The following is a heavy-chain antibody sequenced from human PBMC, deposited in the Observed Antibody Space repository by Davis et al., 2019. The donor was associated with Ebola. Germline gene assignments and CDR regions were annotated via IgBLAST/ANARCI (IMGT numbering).Heavy chain of an antibody. Sequence: GESLKISCEASGFTSDDHTMHWVRQVPGKGLEWVSLITWAGGTTHYEDSLQGRFITSRDNNENALYLQINTLRIEDTALYHCVRGGRTAGTLLDFWGPGTQVTVSA. CDR2: ITWAGGTT. CDR3: VRGGRTAGTLLDF. D-gene: IGHD6-13*01. CDR1: GFTSDDHT. J-gene: IGHJ4*02. V-gene: IGHV3-43*01.